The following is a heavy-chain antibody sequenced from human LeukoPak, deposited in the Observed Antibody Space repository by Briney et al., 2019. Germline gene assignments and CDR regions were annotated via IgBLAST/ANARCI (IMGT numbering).Heavy chain of an antibody. V-gene: IGHV1-18*01. Sequence: ASVKVSCKASGYTFTSYGISWVRQTPGQGLEWMGWISAYNGNTNYAQKLQGRVTMTTDTSTSTAYMELRSLRSDDTALCYCARASQWLVSVYNWFDPWGQGTLVTVSS. J-gene: IGHJ5*02. CDR1: GYTFTSYG. CDR3: ARASQWLVSVYNWFDP. D-gene: IGHD6-19*01. CDR2: ISAYNGNT.